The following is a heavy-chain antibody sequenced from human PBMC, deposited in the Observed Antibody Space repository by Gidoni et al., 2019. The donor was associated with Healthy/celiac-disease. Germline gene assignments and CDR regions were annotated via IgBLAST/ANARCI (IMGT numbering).Heavy chain of an antibody. V-gene: IGHV4-34*01. Sequence: QVQLQLWGAGLLTPSETLSLTCAVHGCSFSGYYWSWIRQPPGKGLEWIGEINHSGSTNYNPSLKSRVTISVDTSKNQFSLKLSSVTAADTAVYYCARGRLLWFGEPYHDAFDIWGQGTMVTVSS. D-gene: IGHD3-10*01. CDR1: GCSFSGYY. CDR3: ARGRLLWFGEPYHDAFDI. CDR2: INHSGST. J-gene: IGHJ3*02.